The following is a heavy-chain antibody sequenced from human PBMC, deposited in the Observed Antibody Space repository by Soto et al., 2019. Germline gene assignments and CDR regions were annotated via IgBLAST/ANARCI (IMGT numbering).Heavy chain of an antibody. D-gene: IGHD6-13*01. Sequence: EVQLVESGGDLVQPGGSLRLSCAASGFIFSDYTMTWVPQAPGRGLEFVSHISSSGDAIFYAESVKGRFTVSRDNANNSLYLQMNSLRDDDTAVYFCARDHGGSTWFVGVYYFFGMDVWGQGTAVTVSS. V-gene: IGHV3-48*02. J-gene: IGHJ6*02. CDR2: ISSSGDAI. CDR1: GFIFSDYT. CDR3: ARDHGGSTWFVGVYYFFGMDV.